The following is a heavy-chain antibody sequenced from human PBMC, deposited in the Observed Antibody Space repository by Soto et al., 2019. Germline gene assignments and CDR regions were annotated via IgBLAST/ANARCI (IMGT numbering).Heavy chain of an antibody. CDR1: GGTFSSYT. D-gene: IGHD2-15*01. CDR3: ARGPGYCSGGSCYLSF. V-gene: IGHV1-69*02. CDR2: IIPILGIA. Sequence: QVQLVQSGAEVKKPGSSVKVSCKASGGTFSSYTISWVRQAPGQGLEWMGRIIPILGIANYAQKFQGRVTITADKSTSTAYMELSSLRSEDTAVYYCARGPGYCSGGSCYLSFWGQGTLVTVSS. J-gene: IGHJ4*02.